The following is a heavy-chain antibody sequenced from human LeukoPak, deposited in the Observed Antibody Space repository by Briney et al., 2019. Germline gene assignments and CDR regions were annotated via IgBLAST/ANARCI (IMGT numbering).Heavy chain of an antibody. V-gene: IGHV4-4*07. CDR3: ARTPIYYFDNSGYYN. J-gene: IGHJ4*02. CDR1: GGSISSYY. CDR2: IYARGNT. Sequence: SETLSLTCTVSGGSISSYYWSWIRQPAGKGLEWIGLIYARGNTNYNPSLKSRVTMSIDTSKNQFSLKLTSVTAADTAVYYCARTPIYYFDNSGYYNWGQGTLVTVSS. D-gene: IGHD3-22*01.